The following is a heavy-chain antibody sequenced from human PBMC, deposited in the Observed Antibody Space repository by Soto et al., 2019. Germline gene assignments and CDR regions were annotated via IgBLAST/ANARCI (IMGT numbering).Heavy chain of an antibody. V-gene: IGHV4-59*01. CDR2: IYYGGGT. CDR3: ASQYYYDSSGSQTFDY. D-gene: IGHD3-22*01. CDR1: GGSISSYY. Sequence: PSETLSLTCTVSGGSISSYYWNWIRQPPGKGLEWIRDIYYGGGTNYNPSLKSRVTLSVDTSKNQFSLKLSSVTAADTAVYYCASQYYYDSSGSQTFDYWGQGTQVTVSS. J-gene: IGHJ4*02.